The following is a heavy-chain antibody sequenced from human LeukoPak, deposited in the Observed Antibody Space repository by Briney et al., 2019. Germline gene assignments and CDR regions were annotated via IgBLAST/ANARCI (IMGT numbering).Heavy chain of an antibody. D-gene: IGHD5-18*01. CDR2: ISAYNGNT. Sequence: ASVTVSFTASGYTFTSYGISWVRQAPGQGLEWMGWISAYNGNTNYAQKLQGRVTMTTDTSTSTAYMELRSLRSDDTAVYYCAREPWGGYSYVPSSWDYWGQGTLVTVSS. J-gene: IGHJ4*02. CDR1: GYTFTSYG. V-gene: IGHV1-18*01. CDR3: AREPWGGYSYVPSSWDY.